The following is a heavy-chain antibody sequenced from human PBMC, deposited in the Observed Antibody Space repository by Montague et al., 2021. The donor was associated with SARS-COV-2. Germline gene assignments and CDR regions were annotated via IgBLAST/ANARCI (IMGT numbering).Heavy chain of an antibody. Sequence: SLRLSCAASGFTFSSYAMSWVRQAPGKGLEWVSAISGSGGSTYYADSVKGRFTISRDNSKNTLYLQMDSLRAKDTAVYYCANLWVIEEVTIFGVVTTHNWFDPWGQGTLVTVSS. CDR2: ISGSGGST. V-gene: IGHV3-23*01. CDR3: ANLWVIEEVTIFGVVTTHNWFDP. J-gene: IGHJ5*01. D-gene: IGHD3-3*01. CDR1: GFTFSSYA.